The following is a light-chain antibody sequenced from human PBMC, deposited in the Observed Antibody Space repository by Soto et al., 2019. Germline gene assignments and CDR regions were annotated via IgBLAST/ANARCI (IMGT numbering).Light chain of an antibody. CDR3: CSYARNNPFWV. Sequence: QSALTQPASVSGSPGQSITISCTGTSSDIGSYNLVSWYQHHPGKAPQLMIYEVTKRPSGVSDHFSGSKSGNTASLTISGLQAEDEADYFCCSYARNNPFWVFGGGTKLTVL. CDR2: EVT. J-gene: IGLJ3*02. CDR1: SSDIGSYNL. V-gene: IGLV2-23*02.